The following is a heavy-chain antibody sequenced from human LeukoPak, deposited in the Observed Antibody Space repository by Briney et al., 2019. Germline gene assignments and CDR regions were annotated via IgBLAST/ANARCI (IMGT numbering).Heavy chain of an antibody. J-gene: IGHJ5*02. CDR1: GGSISSYY. Sequence: PSETLSLTCTVSGGSISSYYWSWIRQPAGKGLEWIGRIYTSGSTNYNPSLKSRVTMSVDTSKNQFSLKLSSVTAADTAVYYCARGGSVLWFGELAYNWFDPWGQGTLVTVSS. D-gene: IGHD3-10*01. CDR3: ARGGSVLWFGELAYNWFDP. CDR2: IYTSGST. V-gene: IGHV4-4*07.